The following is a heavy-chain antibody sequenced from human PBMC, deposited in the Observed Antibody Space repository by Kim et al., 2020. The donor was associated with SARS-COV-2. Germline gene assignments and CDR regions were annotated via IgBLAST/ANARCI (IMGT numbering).Heavy chain of an antibody. CDR2: TYYRSKWYN. J-gene: IGHJ4*02. V-gene: IGHV6-1*01. Sequence: SQTLSLTCAISGDSVSSNSAAWNWIRQSPSRGLEWLGRTYYRSKWYNDYAVSVKSRITINPDTSKNQFSLQLNSVTPEDTAVYYCARSYCSSTSCYSNLFFDYWGQGTLVTVSS. D-gene: IGHD2-2*01. CDR3: ARSYCSSTSCYSNLFFDY. CDR1: GDSVSSNSAA.